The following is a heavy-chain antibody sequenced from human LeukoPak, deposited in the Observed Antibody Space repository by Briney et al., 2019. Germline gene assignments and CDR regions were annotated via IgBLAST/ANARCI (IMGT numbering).Heavy chain of an antibody. V-gene: IGHV3-7*01. CDR2: TKQDGSEK. CDR3: ARDRDYAFDY. D-gene: IGHD4-17*01. Sequence: GGSLRLSCAASELTSSTSWMSWVRQAPGKGLEWVAQTKQDGSEKYYVDSVKGRFTTSRDKNSLFLQMNSVRAEDTAVYYCARDRDYAFDYWGQGTLVTVSS. J-gene: IGHJ4*02. CDR1: ELTSSTSW.